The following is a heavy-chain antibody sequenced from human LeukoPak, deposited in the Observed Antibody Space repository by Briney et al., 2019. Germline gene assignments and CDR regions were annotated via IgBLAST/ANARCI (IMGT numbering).Heavy chain of an antibody. V-gene: IGHV1-8*01. Sequence: ASVKVSCRASGYTFTSYDINWVRQATGQGLEWMGWMNPNSGNTGYAQKFQGRVTMTRNTSISTAYMELSSLRSEDTAVYYRARGMVVRGVTTWGQGTLVTVSS. CDR2: MNPNSGNT. CDR1: GYTFTSYD. D-gene: IGHD3-10*01. CDR3: ARGMVVRGVTT. J-gene: IGHJ5*02.